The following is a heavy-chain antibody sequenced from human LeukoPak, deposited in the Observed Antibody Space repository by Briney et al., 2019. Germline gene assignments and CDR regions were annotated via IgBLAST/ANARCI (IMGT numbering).Heavy chain of an antibody. CDR3: ARYIRFLEWLAPYFDY. CDR2: ISGSGGST. D-gene: IGHD3-3*01. CDR1: GFTFSSYA. J-gene: IGHJ4*02. Sequence: QPGGSLRLSCAASGFTFSSYAMSWVRQAPGKGLEWVSAISGSGGSTYYADSVKGRFTISRDNSKNTLYLQMNSLRAEDTAVYYCARYIRFLEWLAPYFDYWGQGTLVTVSS. V-gene: IGHV3-23*01.